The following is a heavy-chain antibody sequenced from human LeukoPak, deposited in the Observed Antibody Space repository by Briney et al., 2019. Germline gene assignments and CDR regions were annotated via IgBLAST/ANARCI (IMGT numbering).Heavy chain of an antibody. D-gene: IGHD3-22*01. V-gene: IGHV3-11*04. Sequence: PGGSLRLSCAAARFTFSDYYMTWIRQAPGKGLEWISYISHTGYTKYYTDSVKGRFTISRDNAKNSLDLQMNSLRAEDTAVYYCARARSYDSRGYYNTYMDVWGKGTTVTVSS. J-gene: IGHJ6*03. CDR3: ARARSYDSRGYYNTYMDV. CDR1: RFTFSDYY. CDR2: ISHTGYTK.